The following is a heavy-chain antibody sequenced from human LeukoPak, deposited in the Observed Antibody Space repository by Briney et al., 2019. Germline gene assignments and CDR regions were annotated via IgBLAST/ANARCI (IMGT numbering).Heavy chain of an antibody. CDR2: FNPSGGST. Sequence: ASGKVSCKASGYTFTSYYIPWGRQAAGQGLKGWGVFNPSGGSTSYAQKFQGRVTMTRDTSTSTVYMELSSLRSEDTAVYYCARDRSSSLDYWGQGTLVTVSS. J-gene: IGHJ4*02. CDR1: GYTFTSYY. D-gene: IGHD6-6*01. CDR3: ARDRSSSLDY. V-gene: IGHV1-46*01.